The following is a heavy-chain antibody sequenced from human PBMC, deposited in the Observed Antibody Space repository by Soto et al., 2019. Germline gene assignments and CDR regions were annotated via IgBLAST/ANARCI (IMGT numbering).Heavy chain of an antibody. D-gene: IGHD3-9*01. CDR2: INHSGST. CDR3: ARGDILTGYYIDYYYYGMDV. Sequence: TSETLSLTCAVYGGSFSGYYWSWIRQPPGKGLEWIGEINHSGSTNYNPSLKSRVTISVDTSKNQFSLKLSSVTAADTAVYYCARGDILTGYYIDYYYYGMDVWGQGTTVTAP. J-gene: IGHJ6*02. V-gene: IGHV4-34*01. CDR1: GGSFSGYY.